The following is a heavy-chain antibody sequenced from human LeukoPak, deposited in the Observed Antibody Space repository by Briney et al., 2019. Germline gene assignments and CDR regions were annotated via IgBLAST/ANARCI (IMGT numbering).Heavy chain of an antibody. V-gene: IGHV3-11*01. D-gene: IGHD6-6*01. CDR3: ARGIESGSSASRY. CDR1: GFTFSDYY. J-gene: IGHJ4*02. Sequence: GGSPRLSCAASGFTFSDYYMSWIRQAPGKGLEWVSYISSSGSTIYYADSVKGRFTISRDNAKNSLYLQMNSLRAEDTAVYYCARGIESGSSASRYWGQGTLVTVSS. CDR2: ISSSGSTI.